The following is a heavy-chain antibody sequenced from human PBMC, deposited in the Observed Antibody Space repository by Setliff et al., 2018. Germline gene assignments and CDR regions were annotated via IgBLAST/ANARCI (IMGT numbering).Heavy chain of an antibody. D-gene: IGHD3-16*02. J-gene: IGHJ4*02. Sequence: VASVKVSCKTSGYTFTDYYIHWVRQAPGEGLEWMGWLNPKNNDTSYAQKFQGRVTMTRDASINTAFMHLSSLKSDDMAVYYCAREPYDYIWGSYRSPYFDHWGQGALVTVSS. V-gene: IGHV1-2*02. CDR3: AREPYDYIWGSYRSPYFDH. CDR2: LNPKNNDT. CDR1: GYTFTDYY.